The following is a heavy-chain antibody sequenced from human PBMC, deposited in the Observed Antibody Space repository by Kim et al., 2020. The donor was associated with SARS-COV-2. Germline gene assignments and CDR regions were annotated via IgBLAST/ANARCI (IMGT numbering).Heavy chain of an antibody. D-gene: IGHD3-16*01. CDR1: GGSISSYY. J-gene: IGHJ4*02. V-gene: IGHV4-59*13. Sequence: SETLSLTCTVSGGSISSYYWSWIRQPPGKGLECIGYIYYSGSTNYNPSLKSRVTISVDTSKNQFSLKLSSVTAADTAVYYCARLGGYPYFDYWGQGTLVT. CDR3: ARLGGYPYFDY. CDR2: IYYSGST.